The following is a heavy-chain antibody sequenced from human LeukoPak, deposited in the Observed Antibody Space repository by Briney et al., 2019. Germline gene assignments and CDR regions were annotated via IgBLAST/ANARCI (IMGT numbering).Heavy chain of an antibody. Sequence: SVKVSCKASGGTFSSYAISWVRQAPGQGLEWMGGIIPIFGTANYAQKFQGRVTITTEESTSTAYMELSSLRSEDTAVYYCARANEDYYDSSGYSSWFDPWGQGTLVTVSS. CDR3: ARANEDYYDSSGYSSWFDP. CDR1: GGTFSSYA. J-gene: IGHJ5*02. V-gene: IGHV1-69*05. D-gene: IGHD3-22*01. CDR2: IIPIFGTA.